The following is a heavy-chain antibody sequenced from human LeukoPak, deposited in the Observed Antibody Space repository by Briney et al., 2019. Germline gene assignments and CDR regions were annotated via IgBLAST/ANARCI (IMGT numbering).Heavy chain of an antibody. V-gene: IGHV1-2*02. CDR1: GYTFTGYY. D-gene: IGHD3-3*01. J-gene: IGHJ4*02. CDR3: ARAYDFWSGLPDY. CDR2: INPNSGGT. Sequence: GASVKVSCKASGYTFTGYYMHWVRQAPGQGLEWMGWINPNSGGTNYAQKLQGRVTMTTDTSTSTAYMELRSLRSDDTAVYYCARAYDFWSGLPDYWGQGTLVTVSS.